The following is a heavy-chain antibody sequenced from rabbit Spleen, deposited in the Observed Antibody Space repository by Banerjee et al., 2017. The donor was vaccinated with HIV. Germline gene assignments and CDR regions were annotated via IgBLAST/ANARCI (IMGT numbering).Heavy chain of an antibody. CDR3: ARGSATMTMVITGYYLSL. Sequence: QEQLKETGGGLVQPGGSLTLTCTASGSDISSYAISWVRQAPGKGLEWIGDIYPGFGITNYANSVKGRFTISSDNAQNTVDLQMNSLTAADTATYFCARGSATMTMVITGYYLSLWGQGTLVTVS. V-gene: IGHV1S29*01. J-gene: IGHJ4*01. CDR2: IYPGFGIT. CDR1: GSDISSYA. D-gene: IGHD2-1*01.